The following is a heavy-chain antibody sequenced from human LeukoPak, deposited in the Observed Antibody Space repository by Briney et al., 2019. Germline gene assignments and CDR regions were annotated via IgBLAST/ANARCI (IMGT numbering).Heavy chain of an antibody. CDR1: GGSISNYY. CDR2: IYTSGST. J-gene: IGHJ5*02. V-gene: IGHV4-4*07. D-gene: IGHD2-2*01. CDR3: AREFQLLFPWFDP. Sequence: SETLSLTCTVSGGSISNYYWSWIRQPAGKGLEWIGRIYTSGSTNYNPSLKSRVTVSVDTSKNQFSLKLSSVTAADTAVYYCAREFQLLFPWFDPWGQGTLVTVSS.